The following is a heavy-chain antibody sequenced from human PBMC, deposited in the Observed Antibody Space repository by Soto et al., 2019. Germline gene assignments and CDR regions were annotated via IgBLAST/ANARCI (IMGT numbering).Heavy chain of an antibody. CDR2: IKRDGSIT. J-gene: IGHJ6*03. CDR3: ARGAINYYDEDA. V-gene: IGHV3-74*01. Sequence: GVFLRLCCAASGFTFSDYWMHWVRQAPGKGLEWVSRIKRDGSITNYADSVKGRFTISRDNAKNTLYLEMNSLRVEDTADYYCARGAINYYDEDAWGKGTTVSVSS. CDR1: GFTFSDYW.